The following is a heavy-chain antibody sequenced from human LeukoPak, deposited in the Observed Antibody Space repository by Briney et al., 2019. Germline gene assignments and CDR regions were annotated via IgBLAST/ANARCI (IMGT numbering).Heavy chain of an antibody. CDR1: GFTFSSYG. D-gene: IGHD5-12*01. CDR2: ISSTSSTI. Sequence: GRSLRLSCAASGFTFSSYGMHWVRQAPGKGLEWVSYISSTSSTIYYADSVRGRFTISRDNAQNSLYLQMNSLRDEDTAMYYCMRDVTGYPYWGQGTLVTVSS. V-gene: IGHV3-48*02. CDR3: MRDVTGYPY. J-gene: IGHJ4*02.